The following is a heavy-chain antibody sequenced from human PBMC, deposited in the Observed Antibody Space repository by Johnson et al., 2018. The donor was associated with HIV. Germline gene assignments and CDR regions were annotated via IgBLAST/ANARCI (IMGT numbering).Heavy chain of an antibody. CDR3: ARDLSEGELGHAFDI. J-gene: IGHJ3*02. V-gene: IGHV3-11*01. CDR2: ISSSGSTI. D-gene: IGHD1-26*01. CDR1: GFTFSDSY. Sequence: QMQLVESGGGWVKPGGSLSLSCAASGFTFSDSYMNWIRQAPGKGLEWVSYISSSGSTIYYADSVKGRFTISRDNSKNTLYLQMNSLRAEDTAVYYCARDLSEGELGHAFDIWGQGTMVTVSS.